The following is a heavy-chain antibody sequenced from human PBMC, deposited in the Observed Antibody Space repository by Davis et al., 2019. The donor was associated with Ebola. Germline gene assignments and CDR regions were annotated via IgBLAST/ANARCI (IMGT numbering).Heavy chain of an antibody. V-gene: IGHV4-59*02. D-gene: IGHD5-12*01. CDR3: ARGVAPFGMDV. Sequence: MPSETLSLTCTVSGGSVSNYYWSWIRQPPGKGLEWIGYIYYSGSTNYNPSLKSRVTISVDTSKNQFSLKLSSVTAADTAVYYCARGVAPFGMDVWGQGTTVTVSS. J-gene: IGHJ6*02. CDR1: GGSVSNYY. CDR2: IYYSGST.